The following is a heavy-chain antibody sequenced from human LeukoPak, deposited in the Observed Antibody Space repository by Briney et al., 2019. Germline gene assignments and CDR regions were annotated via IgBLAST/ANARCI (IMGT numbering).Heavy chain of an antibody. CDR1: GFTFSSYA. CDR3: AREVLDVVEPGTNTIDY. Sequence: GGSLRLSCAASGFTFSSYAMSWVRQAPGKGLEWVSAINKGGSFIKYADSVKGRFIVSRDNAKNLLFLQMNSLRVEDTALYFCAREVLDVVEPGTNTIDYWGQGTRVTVSS. CDR2: INKGGSFI. V-gene: IGHV3-21*01. D-gene: IGHD2-2*01. J-gene: IGHJ4*02.